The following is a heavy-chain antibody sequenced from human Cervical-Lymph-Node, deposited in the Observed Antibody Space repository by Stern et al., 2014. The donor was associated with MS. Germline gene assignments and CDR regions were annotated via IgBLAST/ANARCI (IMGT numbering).Heavy chain of an antibody. V-gene: IGHV3-33*01. J-gene: IGHJ6*02. CDR1: GFTLSSYG. Sequence: VQLVESGGGVVQPGASLRLSCAASGFTLSSYGMHWVRQAPGKGLEWVALIWSDGSNKYYADSVEGRFTISRDNSKDTVYLQMNSLRVDVTALYYCARGWFCTDAACYEFDGMDVWGQGTTVTVPS. CDR3: ARGWFCTDAACYEFDGMDV. D-gene: IGHD2-8*01. CDR2: IWSDGSNK.